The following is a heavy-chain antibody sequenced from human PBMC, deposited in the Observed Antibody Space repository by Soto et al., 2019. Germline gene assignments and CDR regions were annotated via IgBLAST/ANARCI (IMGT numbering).Heavy chain of an antibody. J-gene: IGHJ4*02. V-gene: IGHV1-69*01. CDR2: IIPIFGTA. CDR1: GGTFSSYA. CDR3: ARAPRYSSGWYSPSTYYFDY. Sequence: QVQLVQSGAEVQKPGSSVKVSCKASGGTFSSYAISWVRQAPGQGLEWMGGIIPIFGTANYAQKFQGRVTITADEYTSTAYMELSSLRSEDTAVYYCARAPRYSSGWYSPSTYYFDYWGQGTLVTVSS. D-gene: IGHD6-19*01.